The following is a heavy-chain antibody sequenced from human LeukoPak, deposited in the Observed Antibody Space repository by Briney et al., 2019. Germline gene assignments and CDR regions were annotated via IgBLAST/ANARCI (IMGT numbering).Heavy chain of an antibody. J-gene: IGHJ4*02. CDR2: INPNSGGT. CDR1: GYTFTGYY. Sequence: ASVKVSCKASGYTFTGYYMHWVRQAPGQGLEWMGWINPNSGGTNYAQKFQGRVTMTRDTSISTAYMDLTRLRSDDTAVYYCAKAVAAAGTDYWGQGTLVTVSS. D-gene: IGHD6-13*01. V-gene: IGHV1-2*02. CDR3: AKAVAAAGTDY.